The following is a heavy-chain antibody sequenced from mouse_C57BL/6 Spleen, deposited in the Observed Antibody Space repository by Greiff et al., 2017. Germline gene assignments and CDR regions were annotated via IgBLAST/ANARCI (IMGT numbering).Heavy chain of an antibody. CDR3: ARHRGYGSSFYAMED. D-gene: IGHD1-1*01. CDR1: GFTFSSYG. CDR2: ISSGGSYT. J-gene: IGHJ4*01. V-gene: IGHV5-6*01. Sequence: EVQRVESGGDLVKPGGSLKLSCAASGFTFSSYGMSWVRQTPDKRLEWVATISSGGSYTYYPDSVKGRFTISRDNAKNTLYLQMSSLKSEDTAMYYCARHRGYGSSFYAMEDWGQGTSVTVSS.